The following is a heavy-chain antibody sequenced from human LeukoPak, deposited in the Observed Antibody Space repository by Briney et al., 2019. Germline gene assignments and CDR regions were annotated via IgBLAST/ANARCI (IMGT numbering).Heavy chain of an antibody. CDR2: IISYNANT. V-gene: IGHV1-18*01. Sequence: ASVKVSCKASGHTFTSYGISWVRQAPGQGLEWMGWIISYNANTNYAQKLQGRVTMTTDTSTSTAYMELRSLRSDDTAVYYCARSYNWNANFDYWGQGTLVTVSS. J-gene: IGHJ4*02. CDR1: GHTFTSYG. D-gene: IGHD1-20*01. CDR3: ARSYNWNANFDY.